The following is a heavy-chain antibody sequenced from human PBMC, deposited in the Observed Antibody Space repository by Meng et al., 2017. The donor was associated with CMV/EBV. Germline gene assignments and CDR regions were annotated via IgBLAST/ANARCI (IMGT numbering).Heavy chain of an antibody. CDR2: ISYDGSNK. V-gene: IGHV3-30-3*01. Sequence: GSPRLPCAASGFTFSSYAMHWVRQAPGKGLEWVAVISYDGSNKYYADSVKGRFTISRDNSKNTLYLQMNSLRAEDTAVYYCARDLDSYDSSGYLLDYWGQGTLVTVSS. J-gene: IGHJ4*02. CDR3: ARDLDSYDSSGYLLDY. D-gene: IGHD3-22*01. CDR1: GFTFSSYA.